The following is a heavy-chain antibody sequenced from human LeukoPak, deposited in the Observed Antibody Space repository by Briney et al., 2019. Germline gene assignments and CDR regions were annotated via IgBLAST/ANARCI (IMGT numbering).Heavy chain of an antibody. D-gene: IGHD3-9*01. Sequence: ASVKVSCKASGGTFSSYAISWVRQAPGQGVEWMGRIIPILGIANYAQKFQGRVTITADKSTSTAYMELSSLRSEDTAVYYCASAPVIYDILTGYYIGWFDPWGQGTLVTVSS. CDR3: ASAPVIYDILTGYYIGWFDP. CDR2: IIPILGIA. J-gene: IGHJ5*02. CDR1: GGTFSSYA. V-gene: IGHV1-69*10.